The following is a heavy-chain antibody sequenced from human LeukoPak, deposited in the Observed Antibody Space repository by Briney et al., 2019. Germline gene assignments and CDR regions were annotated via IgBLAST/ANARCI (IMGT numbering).Heavy chain of an antibody. CDR3: ARGPYQPLLWD. CDR2: INHSGSA. CDR1: GGSFSGYY. J-gene: IGHJ4*02. D-gene: IGHD2-2*01. Sequence: PSETLSLTCAVYGGSFSGYYWSWIRQPPGKGLEWIGEINHSGSANYNPSLKSRVTISVDTSKNQFSLKLSSVTAADTAVYYCARGPYQPLLWDWGQGTLVTVSS. V-gene: IGHV4-34*01.